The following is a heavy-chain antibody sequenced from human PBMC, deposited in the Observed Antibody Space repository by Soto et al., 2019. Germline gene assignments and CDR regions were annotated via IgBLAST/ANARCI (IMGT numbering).Heavy chain of an antibody. CDR3: ARRGGDSSGYYFDY. V-gene: IGHV4-39*01. CDR2: IYYSGST. D-gene: IGHD3-22*01. CDR1: GGSISSSSYY. J-gene: IGHJ4*02. Sequence: SETLSLTCTVSGGSISSSSYYWGWIRQPPGKELEWIGSIYYSGSTYYNPSLKSRVTISVDTSKNQFSLKLSSGAAADTAGDYCARRGGDSSGYYFDYWGQGTLVTVSS.